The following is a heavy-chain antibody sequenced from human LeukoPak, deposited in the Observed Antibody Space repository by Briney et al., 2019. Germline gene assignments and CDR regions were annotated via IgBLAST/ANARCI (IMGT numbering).Heavy chain of an antibody. V-gene: IGHV4-39*01. CDR2: IYYSGST. CDR1: GGSISSSSYY. CDR3: ASHYDSSGYYSFDYFDY. Sequence: PSETLSLTCTVSGGSISSSSYYWGWIRQPPGKGLEWIGSIYYSGSTYYNPSLKSRVTISVDTSKNQFSLKLSSVTAADTAVYYCASHYDSSGYYSFDYFDYWGQGTLVTVSS. D-gene: IGHD3-22*01. J-gene: IGHJ4*02.